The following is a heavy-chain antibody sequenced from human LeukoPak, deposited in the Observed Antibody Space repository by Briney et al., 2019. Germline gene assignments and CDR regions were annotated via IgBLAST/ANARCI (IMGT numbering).Heavy chain of an antibody. CDR1: GCSISDYY. D-gene: IGHD6-19*01. CDR3: ARSRGDSTGWYTFDY. Sequence: PSETLSVTCTVSGCSISDYYWSWIRQPAGKGLEWLGRIYTIGSTKYNPSLESRGTMSVDTSKNQFSLKLSFVTAADTAVYYCARSRGDSTGWYTFDYWGQGTLVTDPS. V-gene: IGHV4-4*07. J-gene: IGHJ4*02. CDR2: IYTIGST.